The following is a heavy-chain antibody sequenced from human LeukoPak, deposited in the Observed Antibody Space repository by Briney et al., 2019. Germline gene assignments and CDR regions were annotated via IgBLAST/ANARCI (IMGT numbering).Heavy chain of an antibody. V-gene: IGHV3-73*01. D-gene: IGHD6-19*01. J-gene: IGHJ4*02. CDR1: GFTFSGSS. CDR2: IRSKAHSYAT. Sequence: GGSLRLSCAASGFTFSGSSMQWVRQAPGKGLEWVGRIRSKAHSYATAYAASVKGRLTISRDDSKNTAYLQMNSLKTEDTAVYYCTSRGWPWGQGTLVTVSS. CDR3: TSRGWP.